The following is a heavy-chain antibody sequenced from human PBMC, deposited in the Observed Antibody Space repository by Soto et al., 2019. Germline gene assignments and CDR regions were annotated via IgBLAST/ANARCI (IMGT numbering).Heavy chain of an antibody. D-gene: IGHD6-25*01. V-gene: IGHV4-59*01. CDR3: ARPHGGSSGWDNWFDP. J-gene: IGHJ5*02. CDR1: GGSISSYY. CDR2: IYYSGST. Sequence: ETLSLTCTVSGGSISSYYWSWIRQPPGKGLEWIGYIYYSGSTNYNPSLKSRVTISVDTSKNQFSLKLSSVTAADTAVYYCARPHGGSSGWDNWFDPWGQGTLVTVS.